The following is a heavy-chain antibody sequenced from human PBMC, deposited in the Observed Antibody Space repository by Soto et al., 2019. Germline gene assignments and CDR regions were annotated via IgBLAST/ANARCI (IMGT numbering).Heavy chain of an antibody. Sequence: QVKVVESGGGVVQPGRSLRVSCAASGFSFSSYAMHWVRQAPGKGLEWVAAISFDGGNKYYGDSVKGRFTISRDNSKSTLYLQMNSLRPEDMAVYYCAGHWAPDPSYYYYGLNVWGQGTTVTVSS. CDR2: ISFDGGNK. V-gene: IGHV3-30*03. J-gene: IGHJ6*02. D-gene: IGHD7-27*01. CDR1: GFSFSSYA. CDR3: AGHWAPDPSYYYYGLNV.